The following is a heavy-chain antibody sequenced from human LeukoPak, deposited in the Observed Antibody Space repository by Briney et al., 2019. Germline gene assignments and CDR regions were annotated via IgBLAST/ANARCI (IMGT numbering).Heavy chain of an antibody. V-gene: IGHV1-2*02. J-gene: IGHJ4*02. CDR1: GYTFTGYY. D-gene: IGHD6-6*01. Sequence: ASVKVSCKASGYTFTGYYMHWVRQAPGQGLEWMGWINPNSGGTNYAQKFQGRVTITRNTSISTAYMELSSLRSEDTAVYYCARGSHRLIPRYSSSLGYWGQGTLVTVSS. CDR2: INPNSGGT. CDR3: ARGSHRLIPRYSSSLGY.